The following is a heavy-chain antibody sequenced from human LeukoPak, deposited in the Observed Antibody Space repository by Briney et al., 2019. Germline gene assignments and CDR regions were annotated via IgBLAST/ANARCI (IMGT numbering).Heavy chain of an antibody. D-gene: IGHD6-13*01. V-gene: IGHV5-51*01. Sequence: GESLKISCKGSGYSFTSYWIGWVRQMPGKGLEWMGIIYPGDSDTRYSPSFQGQVTISADKSISTAFLQWSSLKASDTAMYYCATSPSYSSSWYEGRAFDYWGQGTLVTVSS. CDR3: ATSPSYSSSWYEGRAFDY. CDR2: IYPGDSDT. CDR1: GYSFTSYW. J-gene: IGHJ4*02.